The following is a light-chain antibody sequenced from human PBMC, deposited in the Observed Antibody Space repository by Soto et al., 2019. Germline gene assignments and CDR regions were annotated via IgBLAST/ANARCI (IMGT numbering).Light chain of an antibody. CDR2: VGTGGIVG. J-gene: IGLJ1*01. CDR1: SGYSNYK. CDR3: GADHGSGTYFVYV. V-gene: IGLV9-49*01. Sequence: QAVVTQPPSASASLGASVTLTCTLSSGYSNYKVDWYQQRPGKGPRFVMRVGTGGIVGSKGDGIPDRFSVLGSGLNRYLTIENIQEEDESDYYCGADHGSGTYFVYVFGTGTKVTVL.